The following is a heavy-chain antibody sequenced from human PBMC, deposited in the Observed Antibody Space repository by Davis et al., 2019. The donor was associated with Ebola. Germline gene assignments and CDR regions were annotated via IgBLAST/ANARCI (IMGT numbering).Heavy chain of an antibody. V-gene: IGHV4-59*01. CDR1: GGSISSYY. J-gene: IGHJ6*03. Sequence: PSETLSLTCTVSGGSISSYYWSWIRQPPGKGLEWIGYIYYSGSTNYNPSLKSRVTISVDTSKNQFSLKLSSVTAADTAVYYCARDRWGSTRYYYYIDVWGKGTTVTVSS. CDR3: ARDRWGSTRYYYYIDV. D-gene: IGHD3-16*01. CDR2: IYYSGST.